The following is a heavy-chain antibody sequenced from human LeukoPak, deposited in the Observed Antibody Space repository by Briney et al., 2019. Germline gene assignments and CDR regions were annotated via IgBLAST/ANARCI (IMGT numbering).Heavy chain of an antibody. CDR2: ISDIGSI. CDR1: GGSISSYY. V-gene: IGHV4-59*08. D-gene: IGHD2-8*02. J-gene: IGHJ4*02. CDR3: AGHHPRNTVDF. Sequence: PSETLSLTCAVSGGSISSYYWSWIRQPPGKGLEWIAYISDIGSINYNPSLKSRVTISLETSKNQFSLKLSSVTAADTAVYYCAGHHPRNTVDFWGQGTLVTVSS.